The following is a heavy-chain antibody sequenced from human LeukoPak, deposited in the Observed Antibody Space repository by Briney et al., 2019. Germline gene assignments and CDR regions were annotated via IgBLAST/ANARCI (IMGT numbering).Heavy chain of an antibody. D-gene: IGHD2-2*01. CDR2: IKQDGSEK. Sequence: GGSLRLSCAASGFTFSSYWMSWVRQAPGKGLEWVANIKQDGSEKYYVDSVKGRFTISRDNAKNSLYLQMNSLRAEDTAVYYCARVGDIVVVPAATDNWFDPWGQGTLVTVS. V-gene: IGHV3-7*01. CDR1: GFTFSSYW. J-gene: IGHJ5*02. CDR3: ARVGDIVVVPAATDNWFDP.